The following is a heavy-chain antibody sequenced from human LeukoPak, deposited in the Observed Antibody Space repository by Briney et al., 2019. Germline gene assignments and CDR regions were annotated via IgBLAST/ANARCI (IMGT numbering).Heavy chain of an antibody. J-gene: IGHJ4*02. V-gene: IGHV7-4-1*02. CDR2: NNTHTGNT. CDR3: ARGNSIAAAGKDFDY. D-gene: IGHD6-13*01. Sequence: ASVKVSCKASGYTFTSYAMNWVRQAPGQGLEWMGWNNTHTGNTTYTQGFRGRFVFSLDTSVRRAYLQINSLKAEDTAVYYCARGNSIAAAGKDFDYWGQGTLVSVSS. CDR1: GYTFTSYA.